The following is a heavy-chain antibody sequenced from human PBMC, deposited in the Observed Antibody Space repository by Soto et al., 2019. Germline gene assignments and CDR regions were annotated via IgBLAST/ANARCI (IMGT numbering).Heavy chain of an antibody. CDR1: GYTFTSYA. V-gene: IGHV1-3*01. D-gene: IGHD6-19*01. Sequence: QAQLVQSGAEVKKPGASLKVSCKASGYTFTSYAMHWVRQVRQAPGQRLEWMGWINAGNGDTKYSQKFQGRVTITRDPSASTAYMELSSLRSEDTAVYYCARDPAGIPVAANFDYWGQGTLVTVSS. J-gene: IGHJ4*02. CDR2: INAGNGDT. CDR3: ARDPAGIPVAANFDY.